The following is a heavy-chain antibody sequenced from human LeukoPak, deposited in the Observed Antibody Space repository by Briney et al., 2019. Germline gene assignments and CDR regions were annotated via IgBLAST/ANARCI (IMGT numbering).Heavy chain of an antibody. J-gene: IGHJ6*03. V-gene: IGHV3-23*01. CDR3: AKFGEDFFDYSNYYYYYYMDV. CDR1: GFTSSSYA. D-gene: IGHD4-11*01. Sequence: PGRSLRLSCAASGFTSSSYAMSWVRQAPGKGLEWVSAISGSGGSTYYADSVKGRFTISRDNSKNTLYLQMNSLRAEDTAVYYCAKFGEDFFDYSNYYYYYYMDVWGKGTTVTVSS. CDR2: ISGSGGST.